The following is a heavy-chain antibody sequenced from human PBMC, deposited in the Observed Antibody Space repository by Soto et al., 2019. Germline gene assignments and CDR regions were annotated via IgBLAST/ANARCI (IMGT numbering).Heavy chain of an antibody. V-gene: IGHV3-23*01. CDR3: AKEPVGPDWYFDL. J-gene: IGHJ2*01. Sequence: DVQLLESGGGLVQPGGSLRLSCAASGFTFRSYAMSWGRQAPGKGLEWVSGFSGSGISTHYADSVKGRFTVSRDNSKNTLYLQMNSLRAEDTAVYNCAKEPVGPDWYFDLWGRGTLVTVSS. CDR1: GFTFRSYA. CDR2: FSGSGIST.